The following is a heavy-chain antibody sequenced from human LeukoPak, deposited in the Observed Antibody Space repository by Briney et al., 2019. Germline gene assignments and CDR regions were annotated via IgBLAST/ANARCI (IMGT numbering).Heavy chain of an antibody. CDR1: GYTFSNYY. D-gene: IGHD4-4*01. J-gene: IGHJ4*02. CDR3: ARDSSTVTTPYFDY. CDR2: INPNSGGT. Sequence: ASVKVSCKASGYTFSNYYIHWVRQAPGQGLEWMGWINPNSGGTNYAQKLQGRVTMTRDTSISTVYMELNRLRFDDTAVYYCARDSSTVTTPYFDYWAQGALVTVSS. V-gene: IGHV1-2*02.